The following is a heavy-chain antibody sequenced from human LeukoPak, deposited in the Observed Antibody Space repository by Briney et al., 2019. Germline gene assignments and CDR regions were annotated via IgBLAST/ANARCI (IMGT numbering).Heavy chain of an antibody. CDR3: ARAPPYYYDSSGYYLVDY. CDR2: IKQDGSEK. V-gene: IGHV3-7*01. CDR1: GFSFSSYW. J-gene: IGHJ4*02. Sequence: GGSLRLSCTVSGFSFSSYWMSWVRQAPGMGLEWVANIKQDGSEKYYVDSVKGRFTISRDNAKNSLYLQMNSLRAEDTAVYYCARAPPYYYDSSGYYLVDYWGQGTLVTVSS. D-gene: IGHD3-22*01.